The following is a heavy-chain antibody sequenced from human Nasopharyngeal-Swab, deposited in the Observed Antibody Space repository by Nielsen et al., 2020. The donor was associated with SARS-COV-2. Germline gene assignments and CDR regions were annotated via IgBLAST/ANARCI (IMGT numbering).Heavy chain of an antibody. Sequence: GESLNTSCAASGSTFSDYSMSWIRQAPGKGPECVSFMRSTTGTIYYADSVKGRFTNSRDNPKNSLYLQMNSLRAEDTAVYYCAREVPYSGHDDAFDIWGQGTMVTVSA. CDR1: GSTFSDYS. V-gene: IGHV3-11*04. D-gene: IGHD5-12*01. CDR3: AREVPYSGHDDAFDI. CDR2: MRSTTGTI. J-gene: IGHJ3*02.